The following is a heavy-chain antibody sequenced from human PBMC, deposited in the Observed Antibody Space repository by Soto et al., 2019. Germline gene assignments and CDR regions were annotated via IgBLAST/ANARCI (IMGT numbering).Heavy chain of an antibody. D-gene: IGHD3-9*01. CDR1: GYTFTSYA. CDR3: ARVVRYFDWPPDY. CDR2: INAGNGNT. V-gene: IGHV1-3*01. Sequence: VASVKVSCKASGYTFTSYAMHWVRQAPGQRLEWMGWINAGNGNTKYSQKFQGRVTITRDTSASTAYMELSSLRSEDTAVYYCARVVRYFDWPPDYWGQGTLVTVSS. J-gene: IGHJ4*02.